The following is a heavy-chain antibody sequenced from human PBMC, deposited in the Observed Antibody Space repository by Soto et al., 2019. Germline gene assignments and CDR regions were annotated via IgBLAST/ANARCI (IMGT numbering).Heavy chain of an antibody. V-gene: IGHV4-31*03. CDR1: GGSIGSVGYY. J-gene: IGHJ5*02. CDR3: ARSVCP. Sequence: QVQLQESGPGLEKPSQTLSLTCTVSGGSIGSVGYYWTWIRQHPGKGLEWMGYIYYSGSTYYNPSLKSRVTISVDTSKNQCSLKLSSVTAADTAVYYCARSVCPRGQGTLLTVSS. CDR2: IYYSGST.